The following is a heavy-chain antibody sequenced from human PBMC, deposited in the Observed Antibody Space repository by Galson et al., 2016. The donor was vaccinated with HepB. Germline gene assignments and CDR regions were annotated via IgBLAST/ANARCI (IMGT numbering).Heavy chain of an antibody. CDR3: AKDGGYYDFWISYYWGFDY. Sequence: SLRLSCAASGFTFSSYAMSWVRQAPGKGLEWVSAISSSGGSTYYADSAKGRFTISRDNSKNTLYLQMNSLRAEDTAVYYCAKDGGYYDFWISYYWGFDYWGQGTLVTVSS. CDR1: GFTFSSYA. V-gene: IGHV3-23*01. CDR2: ISSSGGST. J-gene: IGHJ4*02. D-gene: IGHD3-3*01.